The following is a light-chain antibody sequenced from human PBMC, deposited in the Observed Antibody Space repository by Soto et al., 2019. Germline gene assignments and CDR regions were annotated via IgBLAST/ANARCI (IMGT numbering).Light chain of an antibody. Sequence: EMVMTQSPATLSVSPGERATLSCRASQSISSYLAWYQQKPGQAPRLLIYGASTRATGIPARFSGSGFGTEFPLTISSLQSEDFAVYYCQHYNNWPPVYTFGQGTKLEIK. CDR1: QSISSY. V-gene: IGKV3D-15*01. CDR3: QHYNNWPPVYT. CDR2: GAS. J-gene: IGKJ2*01.